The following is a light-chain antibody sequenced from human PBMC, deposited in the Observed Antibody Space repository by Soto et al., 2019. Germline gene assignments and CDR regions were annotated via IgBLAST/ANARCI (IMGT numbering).Light chain of an antibody. J-gene: IGLJ2*01. Sequence: QSVLTQPPSASGSPEQSVTISCTGTTSDVGGYKYVSWYQQHPGKAPKLMIYEVSKRPSGVPDRFSGSKSGNTASLTVSGLQAEDEADYYCSSYAGSNNLVFGGGTKVTVL. V-gene: IGLV2-8*01. CDR1: TSDVGGYKY. CDR2: EVS. CDR3: SSYAGSNNLV.